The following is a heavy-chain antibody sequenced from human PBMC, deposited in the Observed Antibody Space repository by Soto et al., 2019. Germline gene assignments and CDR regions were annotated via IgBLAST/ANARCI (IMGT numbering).Heavy chain of an antibody. CDR2: IYTSGGT. CDR3: ARHKGGPGDKLAYLGV. J-gene: IGHJ6*02. D-gene: IGHD2-21*01. V-gene: IGHV3-66*04. CDR1: GFTLSSEY. Sequence: EVQLVESGGGLVQPGGSLRLSCAASGFTLSSEYMSWVRQAPGKGLEWVSVIYTSGGTYYADSVQGSFTISRDKSKNTLYLQMNSLRAEDTAVYYCARHKGGPGDKLAYLGVWGQGTTATVSS.